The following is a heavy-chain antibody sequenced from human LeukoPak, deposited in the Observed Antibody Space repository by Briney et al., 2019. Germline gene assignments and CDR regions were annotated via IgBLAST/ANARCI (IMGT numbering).Heavy chain of an antibody. J-gene: IGHJ5*02. CDR1: GFPFSASA. CDR2: ILSTGTT. Sequence: GGSLRLSCAASGFPFSASAMTWVRQAPGKGLEWVSHILSTGTTYYADSVRGRFTIARDNSKNTLYLLMTSLRADDTAVYYCATVKYDYGDPVGWFDPWGQGTLVTVSS. D-gene: IGHD4-17*01. V-gene: IGHV3-23*01. CDR3: ATVKYDYGDPVGWFDP.